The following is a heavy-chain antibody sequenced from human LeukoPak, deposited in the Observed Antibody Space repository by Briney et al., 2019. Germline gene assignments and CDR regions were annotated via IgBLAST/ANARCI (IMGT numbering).Heavy chain of an antibody. Sequence: QASETLSLTCAVYGGSFSGYYWSWIRQPPGKGLEWIGEVNHSGSTTYNPSLKSRVTISVDTSKNQFSLKLSSVTAADTAVYYCARQFRRGSYFFDYWGQGTLVTVSS. CDR1: GGSFSGYY. CDR3: ARQFRRGSYFFDY. CDR2: VNHSGST. V-gene: IGHV4-34*01. J-gene: IGHJ4*02. D-gene: IGHD1-26*01.